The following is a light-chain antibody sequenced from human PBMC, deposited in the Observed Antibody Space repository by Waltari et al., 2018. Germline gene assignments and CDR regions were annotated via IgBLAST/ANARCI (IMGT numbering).Light chain of an antibody. CDR3: CSYAGSSTLV. J-gene: IGLJ3*02. CDR2: EDS. Sequence: HSALTQPASVPGSPGQSITIPCTGTSSDVGSYNLVPWYQQHPDKAPKLMIYEDSKRPSGVSNRFSGSKSGNTASRTISGLQAEDEADYYCCSYAGSSTLVFGGGTKLTVL. V-gene: IGLV2-23*01. CDR1: SSDVGSYNL.